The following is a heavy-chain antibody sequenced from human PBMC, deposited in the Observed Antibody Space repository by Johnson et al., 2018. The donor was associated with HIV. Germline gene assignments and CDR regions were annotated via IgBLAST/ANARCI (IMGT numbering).Heavy chain of an antibody. CDR1: AFTFSSYG. J-gene: IGHJ3*02. V-gene: IGHV3-30*18. D-gene: IGHD3-3*01. Sequence: QVQLVESGGGVVQPGRSLRLSCAASAFTFSSYGMHWVRQAPGKGLEWVAVISFDGNNKYYTDPVKGRFTISRDNSKNALYLQMHNLTTEDTAVYYCAKGYYDSPFGFDIWGQGTMVIVSS. CDR2: ISFDGNNK. CDR3: AKGYYDSPFGFDI.